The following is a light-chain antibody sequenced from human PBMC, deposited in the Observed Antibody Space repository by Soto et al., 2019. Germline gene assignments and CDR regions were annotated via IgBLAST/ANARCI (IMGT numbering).Light chain of an antibody. CDR1: SSDVGGYNY. Sequence: QSALTQPASVSGSPGQSITISCTGTSSDVGGYNYVSWYQQHPGKAPKLMIYEVSNRPSGVSHRFSASKSGNTASLTISGLQAEDEADYYCSSYTSTSSSIVLGTGTKVTVL. J-gene: IGLJ1*01. CDR2: EVS. CDR3: SSYTSTSSSIV. V-gene: IGLV2-14*01.